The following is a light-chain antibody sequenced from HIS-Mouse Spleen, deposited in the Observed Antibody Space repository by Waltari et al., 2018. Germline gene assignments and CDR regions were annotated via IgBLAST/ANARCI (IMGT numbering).Light chain of an antibody. CDR1: SLRGYS. Sequence: SSELTQDPAVSVALDQTVGITCQGASLRGYSASWYQQKPGQAPRLVIYGKNNRPSGIPDRFSGSSSGNTASLTITGAQAEDEADYYCNSRDSSGNHVVFGGGTKLTVL. V-gene: IGLV3-19*01. CDR3: NSRDSSGNHVV. J-gene: IGLJ2*01. CDR2: GKN.